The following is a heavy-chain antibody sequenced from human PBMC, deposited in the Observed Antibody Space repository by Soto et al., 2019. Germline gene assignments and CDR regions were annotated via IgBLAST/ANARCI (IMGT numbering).Heavy chain of an antibody. J-gene: IGHJ6*02. CDR2: IYYSGST. Sequence: SETLSLTCTVSGGSISNGGYYWTWIRQHPGRGLEWIGYIYYSGSTYYNPSLKSRVTISVDTSKNQFSLKLTSVTAADTAVYYCARDVTDFWSGHEGMDVWGQGTTVTVSS. CDR3: ARDVTDFWSGHEGMDV. D-gene: IGHD3-3*01. V-gene: IGHV4-31*03. CDR1: GGSISNGGYY.